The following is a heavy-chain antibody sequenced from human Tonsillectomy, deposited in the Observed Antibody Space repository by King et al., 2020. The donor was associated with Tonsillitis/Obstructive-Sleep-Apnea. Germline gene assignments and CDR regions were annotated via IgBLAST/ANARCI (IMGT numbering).Heavy chain of an antibody. J-gene: IGHJ6*03. CDR2: ISAYNGNT. V-gene: IGHV1-18*01. CDR3: ARMYEDDFWSGSPYYYMDV. CDR1: GNTFNSYG. Sequence: QLVQSGAEVKKPGASVKVSCKASGNTFNSYGISWVRQAPGQGLEWMGWISAYNGNTNYAQKPQGRVTMTTDTSTSTAYMELRSLRSDDTAVYYCARMYEDDFWSGSPYYYMDVWGKGTTVTVSS. D-gene: IGHD3-3*01.